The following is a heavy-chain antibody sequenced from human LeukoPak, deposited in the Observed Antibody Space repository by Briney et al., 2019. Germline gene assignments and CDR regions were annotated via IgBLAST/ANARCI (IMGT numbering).Heavy chain of an antibody. D-gene: IGHD2-15*01. Sequence: GGSLGLSCAASGFSFNDAWMSWVRQAPGKGLEWVGRIKRKTDGGTTDYAAPVKGRFSISRDDSKTSLYLQMNNLQTEDTAVYYCTTDTRRVVVPKWGQGTLVTVSS. CDR1: GFSFNDAW. J-gene: IGHJ4*02. V-gene: IGHV3-15*01. CDR2: IKRKTDGGTT. CDR3: TTDTRRVVVPK.